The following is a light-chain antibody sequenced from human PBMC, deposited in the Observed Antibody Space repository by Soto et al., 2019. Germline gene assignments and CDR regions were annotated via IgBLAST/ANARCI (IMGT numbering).Light chain of an antibody. J-gene: IGLJ1*01. CDR3: GTWDSSLTTFV. CDR2: END. V-gene: IGLV1-51*02. CDR1: SSNIGEYY. Sequence: QFLLTQPPSVSAAPGQKVTIYCSGSSSNIGEYYVSWHQQLPGTAPKLLTYENDKRPSEIPDRFSGSKSGTSATLDITGLQTGDEADYYCGTWDSSLTTFVFGTGTKVTVL.